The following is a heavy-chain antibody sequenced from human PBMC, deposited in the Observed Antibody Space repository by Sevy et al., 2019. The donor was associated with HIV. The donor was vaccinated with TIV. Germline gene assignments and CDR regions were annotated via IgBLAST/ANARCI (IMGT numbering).Heavy chain of an antibody. CDR3: ARELRDDYGGNSGTIDY. CDR2: INPNSGGT. D-gene: IGHD4-17*01. CDR1: GYTFTGYY. V-gene: IGHV1-2*06. Sequence: ASVKVSCKASGYTFTGYYMHWVRQAPGQGLEWMGRINPNSGGTNYAQKFQGRVTMTRDTSISTAYMELSRLGSDDTAVYYCARELRDDYGGNSGTIDYWGQGTLVTVSS. J-gene: IGHJ4*02.